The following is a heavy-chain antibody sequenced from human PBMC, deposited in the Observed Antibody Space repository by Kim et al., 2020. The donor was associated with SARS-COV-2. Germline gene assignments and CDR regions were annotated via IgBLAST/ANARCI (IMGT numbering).Heavy chain of an antibody. V-gene: IGHV3-11*04. J-gene: IGHJ6*02. Sequence: GGSLRLSCAASGFTFSDYYMSWIRQAPGKGLEWVSYISSSGSTIYYADSVKGRFTISRDNAKNSLYLQMNSLRAEDTAVYYCASDTPRGGEDYYYYYGMDVWGQGTTVTVSS. CDR2: ISSSGSTI. CDR1: GFTFSDYY. D-gene: IGHD2-15*01. CDR3: ASDTPRGGEDYYYYYGMDV.